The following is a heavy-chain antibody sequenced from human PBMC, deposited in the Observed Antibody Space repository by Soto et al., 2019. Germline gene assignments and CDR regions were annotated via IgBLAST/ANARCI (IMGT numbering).Heavy chain of an antibody. V-gene: IGHV3-30-3*01. CDR3: ARASAARGSFDY. CDR1: GFTFSSYA. J-gene: IGHJ4*02. CDR2: ISYDGSNK. D-gene: IGHD6-6*01. Sequence: GGSLRLSCAASGFTFSSYAMHWVRQAPGKGLEWVAVISYDGSNKYYADSVKGRFTISRDNSKNTLYLQMNSLRAEDTAVYYCARASAARGSFDYWGQGTLVTVSS.